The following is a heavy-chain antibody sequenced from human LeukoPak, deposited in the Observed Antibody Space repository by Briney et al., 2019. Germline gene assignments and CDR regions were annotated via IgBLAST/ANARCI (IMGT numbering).Heavy chain of an antibody. CDR1: GFSFSIYA. CDR2: IRYDGSNK. CDR3: AKDLAVGVTGLGFDY. D-gene: IGHD1-26*01. Sequence: QPGGPLRLSCAASGFSFSIYAMSWVRQAPGKGLEWVAFIRYDGSNKYYADSVKGRFTISRDNSKNTLYLQMNSLRAEDTAVYYCAKDLAVGVTGLGFDYWGQGTLVTVSS. V-gene: IGHV3-30*02. J-gene: IGHJ4*02.